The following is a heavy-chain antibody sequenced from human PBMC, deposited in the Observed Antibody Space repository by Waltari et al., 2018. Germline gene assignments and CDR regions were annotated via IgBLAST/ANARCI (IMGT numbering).Heavy chain of an antibody. CDR2: IKEDGTDT. J-gene: IGHJ3*02. CDR3: ARSQRHSFEI. CDR1: GFAFRIYW. Sequence: EVQLVESGGGLVQPGGSLRLSCAASGFAFRIYWMTWVRQAPGEGLEWVANIKEDGTDTYYVDSVKGRFTISKDNAENSLYLQMNSLRVEDTAIYYCARSQRHSFEICGQGTMVTVSS. V-gene: IGHV3-7*03. D-gene: IGHD3-3*02.